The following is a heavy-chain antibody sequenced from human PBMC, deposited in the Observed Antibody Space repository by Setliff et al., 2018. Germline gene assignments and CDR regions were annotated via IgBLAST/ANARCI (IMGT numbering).Heavy chain of an antibody. J-gene: IGHJ4*02. D-gene: IGHD3-22*01. CDR3: ARINFYVSSGYYYAPDY. V-gene: IGHV1-18*01. Sequence: ASVKVSCKASGYTFTDFGINWVRQAPGQGLEWMGWISPYTGNIYSAQRFQGRVTLTTDASTSTAYLEVRSLTSDDTAVYYCARINFYVSSGYYYAPDYWGQGTLVTVSS. CDR1: GYTFTDFG. CDR2: ISPYTGNI.